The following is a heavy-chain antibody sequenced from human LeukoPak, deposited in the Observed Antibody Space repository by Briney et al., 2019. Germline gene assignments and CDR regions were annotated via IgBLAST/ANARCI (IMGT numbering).Heavy chain of an antibody. J-gene: IGHJ4*02. D-gene: IGHD3-16*01. CDR2: IYHSGST. Sequence: SGTLSLTCAVFGGSISSDNWWSWVRQPPGKGLEWIGEIYHSGSTNYNPSLKSRVTISVDTSKNQFSLKLSSVTAADTAVYYCARQRRLELPDYWGQGTLVTVSS. V-gene: IGHV4-4*02. CDR3: ARQRRLELPDY. CDR1: GGSISSDNW.